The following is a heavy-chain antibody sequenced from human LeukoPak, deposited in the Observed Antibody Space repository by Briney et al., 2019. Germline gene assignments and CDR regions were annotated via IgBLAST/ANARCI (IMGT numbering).Heavy chain of an antibody. CDR2: IYTSGST. Sequence: SETLSLTCTVSGGSISSYYWSWIRQPAGKGLEWIGRIYTSGSTNYNPFLKSRVTMSVDTSKNQFSLKLSSVTAADTAVYYCARDGYYYDSSGYYEKMYYFDYWGQGTLVTVSS. J-gene: IGHJ4*02. D-gene: IGHD3-22*01. V-gene: IGHV4-4*07. CDR1: GGSISSYY. CDR3: ARDGYYYDSSGYYEKMYYFDY.